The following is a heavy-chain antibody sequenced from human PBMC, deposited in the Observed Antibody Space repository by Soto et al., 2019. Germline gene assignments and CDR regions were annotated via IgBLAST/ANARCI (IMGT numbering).Heavy chain of an antibody. CDR2: IYTSGGT. CDR1: GGSISSYY. D-gene: IGHD3-22*01. Sequence: PSETLSLTCTVSGGSISSYYWSWIRQPAGKGLEWIGRIYTSGGTNYNPSLKSRVTMSVDTSKNQFSLKLSSVTAADTAVYYCARTQNYYDGSGYYTTAYYFDYLGQGTLVTVST. CDR3: ARTQNYYDGSGYYTTAYYFDY. V-gene: IGHV4-4*07. J-gene: IGHJ4*02.